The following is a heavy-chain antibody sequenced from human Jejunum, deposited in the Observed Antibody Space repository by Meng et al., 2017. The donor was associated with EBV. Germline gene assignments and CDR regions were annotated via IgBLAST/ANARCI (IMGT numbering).Heavy chain of an antibody. Sequence: QVQLVQTVSDAKKPRSSAQVSFKASRYTFTSYEINWVRQATGQGLEWMGWMNPNSGNTGYAQKFQGRVTMTRNTSISTAYMELSSLRSEDTAVYYCARGASYGSALPWGQGTLVTVSS. V-gene: IGHV1-8*01. J-gene: IGHJ5*02. CDR3: ARGASYGSALP. D-gene: IGHD5-18*01. CDR2: MNPNSGNT. CDR1: RYTFTSYE.